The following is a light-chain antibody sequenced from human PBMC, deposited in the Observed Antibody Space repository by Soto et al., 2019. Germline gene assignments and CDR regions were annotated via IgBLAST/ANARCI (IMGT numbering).Light chain of an antibody. CDR2: EVT. Sequence: QSVLTQPPSVSGSPGQSVTISCTGTSSDVGSYNHVSWYQQPPGTAPKVMIYEVTNRPSGVPDRFSGSKSGDTASLTISGLQAEDEADYYCCSFAGAGTFVFGTGTKVTVL. CDR1: SSDVGSYNH. V-gene: IGLV2-18*02. CDR3: CSFAGAGTFV. J-gene: IGLJ1*01.